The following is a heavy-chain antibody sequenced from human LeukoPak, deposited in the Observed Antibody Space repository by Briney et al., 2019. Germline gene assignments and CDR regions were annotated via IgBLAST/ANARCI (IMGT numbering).Heavy chain of an antibody. CDR1: GDSVSSNSAA. V-gene: IGHV6-1*01. J-gene: IGHJ6*02. CDR2: TYYRSKWYN. D-gene: IGHD3-22*01. CDR3: ARAVSGCYYTAPSKYYYYYYGMDV. Sequence: SQTLSLTCAISGDSVSSNSAAWNWIRQSPSRGLEWLGRTYYRSKWYNDYAVSVKSRITINPDTSKNQFSLQLNSVTPEDTAVYYCARAVSGCYYTAPSKYYYYYYGMDVWGQGTTVTVSS.